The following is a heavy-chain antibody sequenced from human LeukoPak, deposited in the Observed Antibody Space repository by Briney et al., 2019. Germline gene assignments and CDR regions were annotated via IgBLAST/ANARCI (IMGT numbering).Heavy chain of an antibody. CDR2: ISAHNGNT. J-gene: IGHJ4*02. Sequence: ASVQVSCKASGYIFTSCGISWVRQAPGQGLEWMGWISAHNGNTDYAQKLQGRVTMTTDTSTSTAYMELRSLRSDDTAVYYCAREDFYDTSGYYKPKLDYWGQGTLVAVSS. CDR3: AREDFYDTSGYYKPKLDY. CDR1: GYIFTSCG. V-gene: IGHV1-18*01. D-gene: IGHD3-22*01.